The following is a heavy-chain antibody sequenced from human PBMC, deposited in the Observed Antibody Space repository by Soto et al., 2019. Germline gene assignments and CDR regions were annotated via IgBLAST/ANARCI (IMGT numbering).Heavy chain of an antibody. Sequence: SQTLSLTCAISVDSVSSKSAAWNWSRQSPSRGLEWLGRTYYRSKWYNEYAVSVKGRITVNPDTYKNQFSLQLNSMNPEDKAVYYCARSGNVGAVDYWGQGTLVTVSS. CDR1: VDSVSSKSAA. J-gene: IGHJ4*02. V-gene: IGHV6-1*01. CDR2: TYYRSKWYN. D-gene: IGHD1-26*01. CDR3: ARSGNVGAVDY.